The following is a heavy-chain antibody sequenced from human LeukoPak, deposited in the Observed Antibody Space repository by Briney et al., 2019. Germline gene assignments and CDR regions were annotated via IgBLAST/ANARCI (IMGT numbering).Heavy chain of an antibody. CDR1: GFTFSSYS. CDR2: ISSSSSYI. V-gene: IGHV3-21*01. J-gene: IGHJ5*02. D-gene: IGHD2-2*01. Sequence: GGSLRLSCAASGFTFSSYSMNWVRQAPGKGLEWVSSISSSSSYIYYADSVKGRFTISRDNAKNSLSLQMNSLRAEDTAVYYCARDGCTSTTCSTLGGFSSWGQGTLVTVSS. CDR3: ARDGCTSTTCSTLGGFSS.